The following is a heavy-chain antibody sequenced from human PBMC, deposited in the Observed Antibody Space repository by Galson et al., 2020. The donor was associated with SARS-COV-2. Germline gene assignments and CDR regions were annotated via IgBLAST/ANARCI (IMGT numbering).Heavy chain of an antibody. J-gene: IGHJ5*02. CDR2: IKSKAYGGTT. V-gene: IGHV3-49*03. D-gene: IGHD6-19*01. CDR3: TRSSYSSGWAPWFDP. Sequence: GSLRLSCTASGLTSGDYTMSWFRQAPGKGLEWVGFIKSKAYGGTTKYAASVKGRFTISRDDSKNIAYLQMNSLKTEDTAVYYCTRSSYSSGWAPWFDPWGQGTLVTVSS. CDR1: GLTSGDYT.